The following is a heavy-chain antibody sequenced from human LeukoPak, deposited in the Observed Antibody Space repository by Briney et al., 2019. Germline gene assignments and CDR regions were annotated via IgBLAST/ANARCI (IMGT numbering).Heavy chain of an antibody. Sequence: ASMKVSCKASGYTFTTHYIHCVRQAPGQPLERMGIINPSGGTTSYAQTFQGRVTMTRDTSTSTVNMELTSLRSEDTAVYYCARLIYEDYVFDYWGRGTLVIVCS. J-gene: IGHJ4*02. V-gene: IGHV1-46*01. CDR1: GYTFTTHY. CDR3: ARLIYEDYVFDY. D-gene: IGHD4-17*01. CDR2: INPSGGTT.